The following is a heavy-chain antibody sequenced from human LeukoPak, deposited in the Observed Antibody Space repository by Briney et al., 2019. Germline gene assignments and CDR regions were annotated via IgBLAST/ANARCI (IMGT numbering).Heavy chain of an antibody. Sequence: GGSLRLSCAASGYTFSSYAMSWVCQAPGKGLEWGSAISGSGGSTYYADSVKGRFTISRDNSKNTLYLQMNSLRAEDTAVYYCAKDRICTNGVCFFDYWGQGTLVTVSS. CDR1: GYTFSSYA. J-gene: IGHJ4*02. D-gene: IGHD2-8*01. CDR3: AKDRICTNGVCFFDY. V-gene: IGHV3-23*01. CDR2: ISGSGGST.